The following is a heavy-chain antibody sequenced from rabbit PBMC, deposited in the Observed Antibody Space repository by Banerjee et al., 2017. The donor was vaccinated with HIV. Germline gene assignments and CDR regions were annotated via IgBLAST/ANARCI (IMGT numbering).Heavy chain of an antibody. J-gene: IGHJ4*01. D-gene: IGHD8-1*01. CDR2: IYPDYGST. CDR1: GIDPSSFA. V-gene: IGHV1S43*01. Sequence: QEQLEESGGGLVKPGGTLTLSCKASGIDPSSFAISWVRQAPGKGLEWIAFIYPDYGSTWYASWVNGRFTISRSTSLNTVDLQMTSLTAADTATYFCVRAGVYAGSSSYTGFDFNLWGPGTLVTVS. CDR3: VRAGVYAGSSSYTGFDFNL.